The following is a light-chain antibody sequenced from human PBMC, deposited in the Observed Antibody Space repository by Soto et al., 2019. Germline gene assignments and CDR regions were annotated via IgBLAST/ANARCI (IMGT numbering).Light chain of an antibody. CDR2: DTS. CDR1: QSFSSW. Sequence: DIQMTQSPSTVSASIGDRVTITCRASQSFSSWLAWYQQKPGEAPKLLIYDTSALQSGVPARFSGSGSGTEFTPTISGLQPDDFATYFCHQYSTYSTFGQGTKVEVK. CDR3: HQYSTYST. J-gene: IGKJ1*01. V-gene: IGKV1-5*01.